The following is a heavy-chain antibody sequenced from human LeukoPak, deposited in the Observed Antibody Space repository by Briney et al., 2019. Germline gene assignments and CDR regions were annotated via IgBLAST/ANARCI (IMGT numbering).Heavy chain of an antibody. CDR1: GYTFTSHF. D-gene: IGHD3-3*01. CDR3: ARDWSNLADYYHYYMDV. Sequence: ASVKVSCKASGYTFTSHFMHWVRQAPGQGLEWMGWINPNSGGTNYAQKFQGRVTMTRDTSISTAYMELSRLRSDDTAVYYCARDWSNLADYYHYYMDVWGKGTTVTVSS. CDR2: INPNSGGT. V-gene: IGHV1-2*02. J-gene: IGHJ6*03.